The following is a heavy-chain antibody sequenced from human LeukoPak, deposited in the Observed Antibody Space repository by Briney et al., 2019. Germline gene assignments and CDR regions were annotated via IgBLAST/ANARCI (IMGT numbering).Heavy chain of an antibody. CDR1: GFTFDDYA. V-gene: IGHV3-9*03. CDR3: AKDANLEYSSSSPLDY. D-gene: IGHD6-6*01. CDR2: INWNSNII. J-gene: IGHJ4*02. Sequence: PGGSLRLSCAASGFTFDDYAMDWVRQAPGKGLEWVSGINWNSNIIDYADSVKGRFTISRDNAKNSLYLQMNSLRAEDMALYYCAKDANLEYSSSSPLDYWGQGTLVTVSS.